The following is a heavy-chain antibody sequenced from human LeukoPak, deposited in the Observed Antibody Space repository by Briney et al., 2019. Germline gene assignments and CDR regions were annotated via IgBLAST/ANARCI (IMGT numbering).Heavy chain of an antibody. J-gene: IGHJ3*02. CDR3: AKGFRSSWYGAAFDI. V-gene: IGHV3-9*03. Sequence: GGSLRLSCAASGFTFSSYGMSWVRQAPGKGLEWVSGISWNSGSIGYEDSVKGRFTISRDNAKNSLYLQMNSLRAEDMALYYCAKGFRSSWYGAAFDIWGQGTMVTVSS. D-gene: IGHD6-13*01. CDR2: ISWNSGSI. CDR1: GFTFSSYG.